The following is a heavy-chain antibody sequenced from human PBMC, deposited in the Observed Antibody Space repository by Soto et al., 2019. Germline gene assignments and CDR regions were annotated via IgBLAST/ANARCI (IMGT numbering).Heavy chain of an antibody. CDR3: ARGYYDSNGQSNTFDI. V-gene: IGHV4-59*01. Sequence: PSETLSLTCTVSGASISSSYWSWIRQSPGKGLEWIGYVYYSGSTKYNPSLKSRVTISVDTSKNQFSLKLSSVTAADTAVYYCARGYYDSNGQSNTFDISGQGTMVTVSS. J-gene: IGHJ3*02. D-gene: IGHD3-22*01. CDR1: GASISSSY. CDR2: VYYSGST.